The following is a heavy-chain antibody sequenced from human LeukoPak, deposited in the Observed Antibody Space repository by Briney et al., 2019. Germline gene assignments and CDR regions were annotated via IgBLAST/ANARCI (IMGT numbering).Heavy chain of an antibody. CDR3: ARDSPRWGYGDFYDFDY. V-gene: IGHV3-48*02. CDR2: ISSSSSTI. CDR1: GFTFSSYS. Sequence: PGGSLRLSCAASGFTFSSYSMNWVRQAPGKGLEWVSYISSSSSTIYYADSVKGRFTISRDNAKNSLYLQMNSLRDEDTAVYYCARDSPRWGYGDFYDFDYWGQGTLVTVSS. D-gene: IGHD4-17*01. J-gene: IGHJ4*02.